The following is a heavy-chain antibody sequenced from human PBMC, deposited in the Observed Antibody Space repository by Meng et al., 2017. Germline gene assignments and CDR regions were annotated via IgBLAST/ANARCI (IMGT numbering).Heavy chain of an antibody. D-gene: IGHD6-13*01. J-gene: IGHJ4*02. Sequence: VPLVGLGWACVKPVGPLGASCVAVVRRFAYAWMRWVRQAPGKGLGWVGRSKRNRDGGTIDYAARVKGRLTISRDESKNTLYLQMDSLITEDTAVYFCATGAAAADHWGQGTLVTVSS. CDR3: ATGAAAADH. CDR1: VRRFAYAW. V-gene: IGHV3-15*02. CDR2: SKRNRDGGTI.